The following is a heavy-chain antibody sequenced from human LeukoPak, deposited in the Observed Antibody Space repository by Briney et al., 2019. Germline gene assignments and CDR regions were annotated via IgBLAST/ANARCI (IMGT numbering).Heavy chain of an antibody. CDR2: INTSGGTT. J-gene: IGHJ3*02. V-gene: IGHV3-23*01. CDR3: AKDPPTVMANAFHI. CDR1: GFTFSSYG. Sequence: GGSLRLSCAASGFTFSSYGMSWVRQAPGKGLEWVSGINTSGGTTNYADSVKGRFTISRDNSKNTLYLQMNSLRADDTAAYYCAKDPPTVMANAFHIWGQGTMVTVSS. D-gene: IGHD5-18*01.